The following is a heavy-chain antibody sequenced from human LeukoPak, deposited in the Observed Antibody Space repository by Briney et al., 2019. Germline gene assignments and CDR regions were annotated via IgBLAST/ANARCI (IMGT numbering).Heavy chain of an antibody. Sequence: PGGTLRLSCAASGLTVSSKDMSWVRQAPGKGLEWVSIISSGGRASIAGSVKGRFTISRDNSKNTLYLQMNSLRAEDTAVYYCAKDWGATVTPGDYWGQGTLVTVS. J-gene: IGHJ4*02. CDR1: GLTVSSKD. V-gene: IGHV3-53*01. CDR3: AKDWGATVTPGDY. D-gene: IGHD4-17*01. CDR2: ISSGGRA.